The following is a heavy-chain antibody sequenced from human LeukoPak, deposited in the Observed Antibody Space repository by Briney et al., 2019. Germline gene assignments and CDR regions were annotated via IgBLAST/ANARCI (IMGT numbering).Heavy chain of an antibody. CDR2: ISSSGSAI. J-gene: IGHJ4*02. Sequence: GGSLRLSCAASGFTFSSFEMNWVRQAPGKGLEWLSYISSSGSAIYYADSVKGRFTISRDNAKNSLYLQMNSLRAEDTAVYYCARVRTFDYWGQGTLVTVSS. CDR3: ARVRTFDY. CDR1: GFTFSSFE. V-gene: IGHV3-48*03.